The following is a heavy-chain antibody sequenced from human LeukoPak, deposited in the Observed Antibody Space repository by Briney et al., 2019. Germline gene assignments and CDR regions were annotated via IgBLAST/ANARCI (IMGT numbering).Heavy chain of an antibody. CDR3: ARPPSRHRGLNYFDY. CDR2: INHSGST. CDR1: GGSFSGYY. J-gene: IGHJ4*02. D-gene: IGHD6-13*01. Sequence: SETLSLTCAVYGGSFSGYYLSWIRQPPGKGLEWIGEINHSGSTNYNPSLKSRVTISVDTSKNQFSLKLSSVTAADTAVYYCARPPSRHRGLNYFDYWGQGTMVTVSS. V-gene: IGHV4-34*01.